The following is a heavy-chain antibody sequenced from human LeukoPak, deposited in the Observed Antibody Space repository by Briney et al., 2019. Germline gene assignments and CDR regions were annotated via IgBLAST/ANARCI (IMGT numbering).Heavy chain of an antibody. CDR2: FCSSVDII. J-gene: IGHJ4*02. CDR1: GFPLNNYA. Sequence: GVPLRLPCAPSGFPLNNYAMIWVPHAPGKGGEWVSAFCSSVDIIFYAHSVRRRFTISRDNSRYTLYLQMNSLRAEDAAVYYCAKDRPNYYESNGHYYRRNGDYWGQGTLVTVSS. CDR3: AKDRPNYYESNGHYYRRNGDY. V-gene: IGHV3-23*01. D-gene: IGHD3-22*01.